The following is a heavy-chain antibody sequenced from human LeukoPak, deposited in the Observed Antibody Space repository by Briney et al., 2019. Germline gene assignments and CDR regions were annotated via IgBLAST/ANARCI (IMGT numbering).Heavy chain of an antibody. CDR1: GYTFTSYD. Sequence: ASVKVSCKASGYTFTSYDTNWVRQATGQGLEWMGWMNPNSGNTGYAQKFQGRVTMTRNTSISTAYMELSSLGSEDTAVYYCARPRRAAAGTRNWFDPWGQGTLVTVSS. CDR2: MNPNSGNT. CDR3: ARPRRAAAGTRNWFDP. V-gene: IGHV1-8*01. J-gene: IGHJ5*02. D-gene: IGHD6-13*01.